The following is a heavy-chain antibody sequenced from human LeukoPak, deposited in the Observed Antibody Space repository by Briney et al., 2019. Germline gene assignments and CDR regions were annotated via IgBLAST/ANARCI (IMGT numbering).Heavy chain of an antibody. V-gene: IGHV3-48*01. D-gene: IGHD3-10*01. Sequence: GGSLRLSCAASGFTFSSYSMNWVRQAPGKGLEWVSYISSSSSSIYYADSVKGRFTIPRDNAKNSLYLQMNSLKAEDTAVYYCARDRGRTQNAVDMWGQGTMVTVSS. CDR1: GFTFSSYS. CDR2: ISSSSSSI. CDR3: ARDRGRTQNAVDM. J-gene: IGHJ3*02.